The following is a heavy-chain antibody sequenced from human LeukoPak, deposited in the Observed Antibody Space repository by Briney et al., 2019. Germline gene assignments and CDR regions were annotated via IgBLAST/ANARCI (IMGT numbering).Heavy chain of an antibody. CDR3: ARDSSGWHGGFDY. V-gene: IGHV4-59*01. Sequence: SETLSLTCTVSGGSNSSYYWRWIRQPPAKGLECSGYIYYSGSTNYNPSLKSRVTISVDTSKNQFSLKLSSVTAADTAVYYCARDSSGWHGGFDYWGQGTLVTVSS. D-gene: IGHD3-22*01. CDR1: GGSNSSYY. J-gene: IGHJ4*02. CDR2: IYYSGST.